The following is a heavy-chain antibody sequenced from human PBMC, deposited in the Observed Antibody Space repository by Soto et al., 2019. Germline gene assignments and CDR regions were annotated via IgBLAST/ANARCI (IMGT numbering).Heavy chain of an antibody. V-gene: IGHV1-18*01. CDR3: ARERVHGTVTPLVPLRD. Sequence: ASVKVSCKASGYTFTSYGISWVRQAPGRGLEWMGWISAYNGNTNYAQKLQGRVTMTTDTSTSTAYMELRSLRSDDTAVYYCARERVHGTVTPLVPLRDWGQGTRVTVSS. D-gene: IGHD4-17*01. J-gene: IGHJ4*02. CDR1: GYTFTSYG. CDR2: ISAYNGNT.